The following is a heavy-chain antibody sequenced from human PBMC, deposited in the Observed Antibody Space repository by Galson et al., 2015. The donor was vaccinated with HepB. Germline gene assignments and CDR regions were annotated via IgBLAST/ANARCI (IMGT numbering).Heavy chain of an antibody. CDR2: IIPIFGTA. CDR1: GGTFSSYA. J-gene: IGHJ3*02. Sequence: SVKVSCKASGGTFSSYAISWVRQAPGQGLEWMGGIIPIFGTANYAQKFQGRVTITADESTSTAYMELSSPRAEDTALYYCAKDAGEAVSGGAWAFNIWGQGTMVTVSS. V-gene: IGHV1-69*13. CDR3: AKDAGEAVSGGAWAFNI. D-gene: IGHD3-16*01.